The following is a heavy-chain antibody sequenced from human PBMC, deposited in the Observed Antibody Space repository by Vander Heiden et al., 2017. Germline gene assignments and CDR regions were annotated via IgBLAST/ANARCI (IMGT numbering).Heavy chain of an antibody. CDR1: GYTFTSYD. D-gene: IGHD6-13*01. Sequence: QVQLVQSGAEVKKPGASVKVSCKASGYTFTSYDINWVRQATGQGLEWMGWMNPNSGNTGYAQKFQGRVTMTRNTSISTAYMELSSLRSEDTAVYYCARGGYSSSWTLYYYYGMDVWGQGTTVTVSS. CDR3: ARGGYSSSWTLYYYYGMDV. V-gene: IGHV1-8*01. J-gene: IGHJ6*02. CDR2: MNPNSGNT.